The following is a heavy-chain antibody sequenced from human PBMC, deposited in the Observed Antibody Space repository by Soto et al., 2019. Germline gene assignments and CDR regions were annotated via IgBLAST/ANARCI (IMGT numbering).Heavy chain of an antibody. Sequence: QVQLVQSGAEVKKPGSSVKVSCKASGGTFSSYTISWVRQAPGQGLEWMGRIIPILGIANYAQKFQGRVTITADRSTSTAYMELSSLRSEDTAVYYCAVTTVTTFVLGFDYWGQGTLVTVSS. J-gene: IGHJ4*02. V-gene: IGHV1-69*02. CDR2: IIPILGIA. D-gene: IGHD4-4*01. CDR1: GGTFSSYT. CDR3: AVTTVTTFVLGFDY.